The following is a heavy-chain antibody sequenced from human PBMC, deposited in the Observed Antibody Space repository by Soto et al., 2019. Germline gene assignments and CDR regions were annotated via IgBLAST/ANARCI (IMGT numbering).Heavy chain of an antibody. J-gene: IGHJ4*02. V-gene: IGHV1-69*02. CDR2: IIPILGIA. CDR1: GGTFSSYT. D-gene: IGHD4-17*01. Sequence: ASVKVSCKASGGTFSSYTISWVRQAPGQGLEWMGRIIPILGIANYAQKFQGRVTITADKSTSTAYVELSSLRSEDTAVYYCARSKLRRNLYYFDYWGQGTLVTSPQ. CDR3: ARSKLRRNLYYFDY.